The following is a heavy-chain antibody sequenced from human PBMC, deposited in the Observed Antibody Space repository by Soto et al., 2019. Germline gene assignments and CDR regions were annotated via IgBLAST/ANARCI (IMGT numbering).Heavy chain of an antibody. Sequence: QVQLVQSGAEVKKPGSSVKVSCKASGGTFSSYAISWVRQAPGQGLEWMGGIIPIFGTANYAQKFQGRVTITADEATSTAYMALSSLRSEDTAVYYWAVPGTRWWFDPWGQGTLVTVSS. CDR1: GGTFSSYA. CDR2: IIPIFGTA. D-gene: IGHD2-15*01. J-gene: IGHJ5*02. V-gene: IGHV1-69*12. CDR3: AVPGTRWWFDP.